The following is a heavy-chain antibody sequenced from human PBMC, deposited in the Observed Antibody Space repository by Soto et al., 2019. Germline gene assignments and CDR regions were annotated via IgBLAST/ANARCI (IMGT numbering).Heavy chain of an antibody. D-gene: IGHD2-2*02. V-gene: IGHV1-69*06. CDR2: IIPIFGTA. J-gene: IGHJ5*02. CDR3: AREAYCSSTSCYKPFNWFDP. CDR1: GGTFSSYA. Sequence: ASVKVSCKASGGTFSSYAISWVRQAPGQGLEWMGGIIPIFGTANYAQKFQGRVTITADKSTSTAYMELSSLRSEDTAVYYCAREAYCSSTSCYKPFNWFDPWGQGTLVTVSS.